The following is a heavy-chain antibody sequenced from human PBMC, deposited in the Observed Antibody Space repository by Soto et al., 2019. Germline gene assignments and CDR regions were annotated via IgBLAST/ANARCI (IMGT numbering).Heavy chain of an antibody. CDR3: ARFGAANPYYYYGKDV. V-gene: IGHV6-1*01. D-gene: IGHD3-3*01. Sequence: SQTRSLTCAISGDSVSSNSAAWNWIRQSPSRCLEWLGRTYYRSKWYNDYAVSVESRITINPDTSKNQFSLQLNSVTPEDTAVYYCARFGAANPYYYYGKDVWGQGTTVTVSS. CDR2: TYYRSKWYN. J-gene: IGHJ6*02. CDR1: GDSVSSNSAA.